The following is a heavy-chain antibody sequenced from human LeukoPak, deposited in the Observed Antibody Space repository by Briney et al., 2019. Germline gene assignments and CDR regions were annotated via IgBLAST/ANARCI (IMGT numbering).Heavy chain of an antibody. Sequence: SETLSLTCAVYGGSFSGYYWSWIRQPPGKGLEWIGEINHSGSTNYNPSLKSRVTISVDTSKNQFSLKLSSVTAADTAVCYCARGRPGIAAENPYYFDYWGQGTLVTVSS. J-gene: IGHJ4*02. CDR1: GGSFSGYY. V-gene: IGHV4-34*01. D-gene: IGHD6-13*01. CDR3: ARGRPGIAAENPYYFDY. CDR2: INHSGST.